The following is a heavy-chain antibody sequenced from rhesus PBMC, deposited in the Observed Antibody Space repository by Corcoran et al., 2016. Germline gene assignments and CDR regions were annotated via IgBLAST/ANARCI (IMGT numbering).Heavy chain of an antibody. CDR1: GGSISSSNW. Sequence: QVQLQESGPGLVKPSETLSLTCAVSGGSISSSNWWRWIGQPPGKGLEWIGNFGGSSGSTYYNPSLKSRVTISKDPSKNQFSLKLSSVTAADTAVYYCARLRGSYSYFDYWGQGVLVTVSS. V-gene: IGHV4-65*02. CDR3: ARLRGSYSYFDY. D-gene: IGHD1-44*02. CDR2: FGGSSGST. J-gene: IGHJ4*01.